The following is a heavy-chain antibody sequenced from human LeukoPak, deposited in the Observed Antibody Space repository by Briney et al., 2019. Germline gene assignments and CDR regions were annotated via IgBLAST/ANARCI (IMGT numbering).Heavy chain of an antibody. CDR2: ISYDGSNK. D-gene: IGHD2-21*02. CDR1: GFTFSSYG. Sequence: PGGSLRLSCAASGFTFSSYGMHWVRQAPGKGLEWVAVISYDGSNKYYADSVKGRFTISRDNSKNTLYLQMNSLRAEDTAVYYCAKDSTAAEYFQHWGQGTLVTVSS. V-gene: IGHV3-30*18. J-gene: IGHJ1*01. CDR3: AKDSTAAEYFQH.